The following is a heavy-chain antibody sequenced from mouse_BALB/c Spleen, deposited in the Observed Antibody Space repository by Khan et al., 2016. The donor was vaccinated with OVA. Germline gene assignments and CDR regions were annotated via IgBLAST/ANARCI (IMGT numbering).Heavy chain of an antibody. CDR3: AKGVWSYYYAVDY. D-gene: IGHD2-10*02. CDR1: GFSLTDYG. V-gene: IGHV2-6-5*01. CDR2: IWGGGST. Sequence: QMQLEESGPGLVAPSQNLSITCSVSGFSLTDYGVSWIRQPPGKGLEWLGVIWGGGSTYYNSALESRLSISKDNSKSQVFLKMNSLQTDDTAMYYCAKGVWSYYYAVDYWGQGTSVNVSS. J-gene: IGHJ4*01.